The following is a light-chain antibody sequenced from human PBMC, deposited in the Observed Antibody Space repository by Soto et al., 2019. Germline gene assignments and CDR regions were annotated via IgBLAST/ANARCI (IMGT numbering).Light chain of an antibody. CDR1: QSIGNS. J-gene: IGKJ4*01. Sequence: TVLKQSPATLSLSPRERATLSCKASQSIGNSLGWFQQKPGQAPRLLIDDAFNRATGIPARFTGSGSGSDFTLTISSLEPEDFGVYYCRQRYNWPLAFGGGTKVDIK. V-gene: IGKV3-11*01. CDR2: DAF. CDR3: RQRYNWPLA.